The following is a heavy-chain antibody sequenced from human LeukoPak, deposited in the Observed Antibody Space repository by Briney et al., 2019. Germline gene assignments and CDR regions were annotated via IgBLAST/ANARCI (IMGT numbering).Heavy chain of an antibody. CDR1: GFTFSSYA. D-gene: IGHD2-2*01. Sequence: PGGSLRLSCAASGFTFSSYAMIWVRQAPGKGLEWVSAISCSGGSTYYADSVKGRFTISRDNSKNTLYLQMNSLRAEDTAVYYCAKAPADIVVVPANFLYFDLWGRGTLVTVSS. CDR3: AKAPADIVVVPANFLYFDL. V-gene: IGHV3-23*01. J-gene: IGHJ2*01. CDR2: ISCSGGST.